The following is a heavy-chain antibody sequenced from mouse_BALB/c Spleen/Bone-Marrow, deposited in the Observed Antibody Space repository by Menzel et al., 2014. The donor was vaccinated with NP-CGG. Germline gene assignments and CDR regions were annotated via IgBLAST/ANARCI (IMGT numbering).Heavy chain of an antibody. Sequence: VKLQESGPGLVAPSQSLSITCTVSGFSLTSYGVHWVRQPLGKGLEWLGVIWAGGSTNYNSALMSRLSISKDNSKSQVFLKMNSLQTDDTAMYYCARDYYGSLYAMDYWGKGTSVTVSS. D-gene: IGHD1-1*01. CDR3: ARDYYGSLYAMDY. CDR1: GFSLTSYG. V-gene: IGHV2-9*02. CDR2: IWAGGST. J-gene: IGHJ4*01.